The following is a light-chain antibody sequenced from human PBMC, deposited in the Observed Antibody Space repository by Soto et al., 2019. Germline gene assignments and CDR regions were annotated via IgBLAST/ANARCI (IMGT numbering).Light chain of an antibody. J-gene: IGKJ5*01. CDR2: QAS. V-gene: IGKV1-5*03. CDR1: QSLDNY. CDR3: QQVKSFPLT. Sequence: DIQMTQSPSALSASVGDRVTITCRASQSLDNYLAWYQQKPGKAPKLLIYQASTLESGVPFRFSGTGSGTEFTLSISNLSPDAFASYYCQQVKSFPLTFGQGTRLEIK.